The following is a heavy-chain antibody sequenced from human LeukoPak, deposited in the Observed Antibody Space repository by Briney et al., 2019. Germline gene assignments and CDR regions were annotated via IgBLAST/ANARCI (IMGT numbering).Heavy chain of an antibody. CDR1: GFTFTSYV. J-gene: IGHJ4*02. CDR3: AKSSHRNAWDDFDY. D-gene: IGHD1-26*01. CDR2: IADSGGDT. Sequence: GESLRLSCAASGFTFTSYVMKWVRQAPGQGLEWVSTIADSGGDTYYADSVKGRFTVSRDDSENTLYLQMHSLRAEDTATYYCAKSSHRNAWDDFDYWGQGTLVTVSS. V-gene: IGHV3-23*01.